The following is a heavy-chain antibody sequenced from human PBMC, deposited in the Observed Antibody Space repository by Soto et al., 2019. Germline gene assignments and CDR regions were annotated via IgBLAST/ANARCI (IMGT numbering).Heavy chain of an antibody. CDR1: GFTFSSYA. Sequence: QVQLVESGGGVVQPGRSLRLSCAASGFTFSSYAMHWVRQAPGKGLEWVAVISYDGSNKYYADSVKGRFTISRDNSKNTLYLQMNSLRAEDTAVYYCARWSYDILTGPYYYYGMDVWGQGTTVTVSS. CDR2: ISYDGSNK. V-gene: IGHV3-30-3*01. J-gene: IGHJ6*02. CDR3: ARWSYDILTGPYYYYGMDV. D-gene: IGHD3-9*01.